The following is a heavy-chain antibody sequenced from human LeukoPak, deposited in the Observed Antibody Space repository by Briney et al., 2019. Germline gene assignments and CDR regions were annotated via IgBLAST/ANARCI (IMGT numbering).Heavy chain of an antibody. D-gene: IGHD2-21*01. Sequence: TGGSLRLSCAASGFTFSPYSMNWVRQAPEKGLEWVSSVSSRSSYINYADSVKGRFTISRDDAKNSLYLQMNSLRAEDTAVYYCARGGGFCGGDCYGIGYWGQGTLVTVSS. V-gene: IGHV3-21*01. J-gene: IGHJ4*02. CDR3: ARGGGFCGGDCYGIGY. CDR1: GFTFSPYS. CDR2: VSSRSSYI.